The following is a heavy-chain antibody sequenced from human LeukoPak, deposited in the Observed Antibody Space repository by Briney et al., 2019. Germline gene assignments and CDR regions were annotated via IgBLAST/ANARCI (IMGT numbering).Heavy chain of an antibody. CDR3: ARALGTYDFWSGYYYPDAFDI. CDR2: IHSTWNT. CDR1: GGSLSGGSTTPYC. D-gene: IGHD3-3*01. V-gene: IGHV4-4*07. Sequence: SETLSLTCAISGGSLSGGSTTPYCWSWIRQPAGKGPEWLGRIHSTWNTNFNPSVRGRLTMSVDTSKTQFSLMLRSVTAADTAVYYCARALGTYDFWSGYYYPDAFDIWGQGTMVTVSS. J-gene: IGHJ3*02.